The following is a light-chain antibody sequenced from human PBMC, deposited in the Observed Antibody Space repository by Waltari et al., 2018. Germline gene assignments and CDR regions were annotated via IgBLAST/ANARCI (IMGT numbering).Light chain of an antibody. V-gene: IGLV1-44*01. J-gene: IGLJ1*01. Sequence: QSVLTQPPSTSGTPGQRVTISCSGSSSNIGTHTVSWYQQLPGTAPKLLICRKNQRTAGVPGRFSGSKSGTSASLAISGLQSEDEADYYCAAWDDTPNGHVFGTGTKVTVL. CDR2: RKN. CDR1: SSNIGTHT. CDR3: AAWDDTPNGHV.